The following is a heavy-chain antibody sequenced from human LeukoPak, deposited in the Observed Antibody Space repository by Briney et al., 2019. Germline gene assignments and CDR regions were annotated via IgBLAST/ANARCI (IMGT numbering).Heavy chain of an antibody. CDR1: GFTFSSYA. CDR3: ARVTMVRGIDY. D-gene: IGHD3-10*01. CDR2: INDSGGNT. V-gene: IGHV3-23*01. J-gene: IGHJ4*02. Sequence: GGSLRLSCAASGFTFSSYAMSWVRQAPGKGLEWVSLINDSGGNTYYADSVKGRFTISRDNAKNSLYLQMNSLRAEDTAVYYCARVTMVRGIDYWGQGTLVTVSS.